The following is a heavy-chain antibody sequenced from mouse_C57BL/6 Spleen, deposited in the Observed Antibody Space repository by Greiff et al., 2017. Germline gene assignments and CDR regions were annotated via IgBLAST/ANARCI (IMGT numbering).Heavy chain of an antibody. CDR3: AREVYFDV. CDR1: GFTFSDYY. J-gene: IGHJ1*03. Sequence: EVKLMESEGGLVQPGSSMKLSCTASGFTFSDYYMAWVRQVPGKGLEWVANINYDGSSTYYLDSFKSRFIISRNNAKNILYLQMSSLKSEDTATYYCAREVYFDVWGTGTTVTVSS. CDR2: INYDGSST. V-gene: IGHV5-16*01.